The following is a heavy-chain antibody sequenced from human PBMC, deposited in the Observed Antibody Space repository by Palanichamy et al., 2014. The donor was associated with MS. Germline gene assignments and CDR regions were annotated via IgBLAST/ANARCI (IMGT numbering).Heavy chain of an antibody. Sequence: EVQLVAVRSERWKKTRGVVCRISCKGSGYSFTSYWISWVRQMPGKGLEWMGRIDPSDSYTNYSPSFQGHVTISADKSISTAYLQWSSLKASDTAMYYCATLGVTNEYPTNYYYYGMDVWGQGTTVTVSS. D-gene: IGHD1-1*01. V-gene: IGHV5-10-1*03. CDR1: GYSFTSYW. J-gene: IGHJ6*02. CDR2: IDPSDSYT. CDR3: ATLGVTNEYPTNYYYYGMDV.